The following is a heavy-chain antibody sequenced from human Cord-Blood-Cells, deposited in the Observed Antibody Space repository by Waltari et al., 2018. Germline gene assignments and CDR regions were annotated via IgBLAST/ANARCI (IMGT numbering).Heavy chain of an antibody. CDR2: INHSGST. D-gene: IGHD3-10*01. J-gene: IGHJ4*02. Sequence: QVQLQQWGAGLLKPSETLSPTCAVYGGSFSGYYWSWIRHPPGTGLEWIGEINHSGSTNYNPSLKSRVTISVDTSKNQFSLKLSSVTAADTAVYYCARTAGRVTMVRGVIYFDYWGQGTLVTVSS. CDR3: ARTAGRVTMVRGVIYFDY. V-gene: IGHV4-34*01. CDR1: GGSFSGYY.